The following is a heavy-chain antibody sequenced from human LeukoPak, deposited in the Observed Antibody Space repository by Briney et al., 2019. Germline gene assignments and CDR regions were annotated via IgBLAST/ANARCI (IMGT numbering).Heavy chain of an antibody. Sequence: RGSLRLSCAASGFTFSTYGLHWVRQAPGKGLEWVALISYDGRNKYYADSVKGRFTISSDNSKNTSYLQMNSLRSEDTAVYYCARGSVPYYDYGWFDPWGQGALVTVSS. CDR2: ISYDGRNK. D-gene: IGHD3-22*01. J-gene: IGHJ5*02. CDR1: GFTFSTYG. V-gene: IGHV3-30*03. CDR3: ARGSVPYYDYGWFDP.